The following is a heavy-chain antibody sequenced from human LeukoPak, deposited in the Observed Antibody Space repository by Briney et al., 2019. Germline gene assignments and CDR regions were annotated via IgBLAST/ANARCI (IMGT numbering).Heavy chain of an antibody. CDR3: ARGPMVRGVPIWFDP. J-gene: IGHJ5*02. CDR1: GYSISSGYY. CDR2: IYHSGST. V-gene: IGHV4-38-2*02. Sequence: SETLSLTCTVSGYSISSGYYWGWIRQPPGKGLEWIGSIYHSGSTYYNPSLKSRVTISVDTSKNQFSLKLSSVTAADTAVYYCARGPMVRGVPIWFDPWGQGTLVTVSS. D-gene: IGHD3-10*01.